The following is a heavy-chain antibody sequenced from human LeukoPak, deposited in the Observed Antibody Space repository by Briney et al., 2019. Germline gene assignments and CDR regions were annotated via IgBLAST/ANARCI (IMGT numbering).Heavy chain of an antibody. V-gene: IGHV3-30-3*01. D-gene: IGHD2-2*01. Sequence: GRSQRLSCAACGFTFSSYAMHGVRQAPGKGLEWVAVISYDGSNKYYADSVKGRFTISRDNSKNTLYLQMNSLRAEDTAVYYCARDSNTNYCSSTSCYAYYFDYWGQGTLVTVSS. CDR3: ARDSNTNYCSSTSCYAYYFDY. CDR2: ISYDGSNK. CDR1: GFTFSSYA. J-gene: IGHJ4*02.